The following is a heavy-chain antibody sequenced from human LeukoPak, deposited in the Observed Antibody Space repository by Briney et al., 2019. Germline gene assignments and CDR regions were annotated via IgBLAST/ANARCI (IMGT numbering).Heavy chain of an antibody. CDR3: ARVKQRLVRLLGRDTTYNYYYYMDV. V-gene: IGHV3-7*01. CDR1: GFTFSSYA. J-gene: IGHJ6*03. D-gene: IGHD6-13*01. CDR2: IKQDRSEK. Sequence: PGRSLRLSCAASGFTFSSYAMSWVRQAPGKGLEWVANIKQDRSEKYYVDSVKGRFTVSRDNARNSLYLQMNSLSPEDTAVYYCARVKQRLVRLLGRDTTYNYYYYMDVWGKGTTVTVSS.